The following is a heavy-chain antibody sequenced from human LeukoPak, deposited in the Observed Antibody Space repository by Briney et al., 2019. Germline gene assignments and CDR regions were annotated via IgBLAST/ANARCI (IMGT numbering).Heavy chain of an antibody. Sequence: GASVKVSCKAFGYTFTSNYIHWVRQAPGQGLEWMGIINPSGGSTSYAQKFQGRVTMTRDMSTSTVYMELSSLRSEDTAVYYCARGGSNWFDPWGQGTLVTVSS. J-gene: IGHJ5*02. CDR3: ARGGSNWFDP. V-gene: IGHV1-46*01. D-gene: IGHD2-15*01. CDR1: GYTFTSNY. CDR2: INPSGGST.